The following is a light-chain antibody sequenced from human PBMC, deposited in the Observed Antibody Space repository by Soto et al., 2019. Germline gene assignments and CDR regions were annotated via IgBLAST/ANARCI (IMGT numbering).Light chain of an antibody. CDR3: QQYDNWPPWT. CDR1: QNIGSN. J-gene: IGKJ1*01. Sequence: EIVMTQSLATLSVSPGERATLSCRASQNIGSNLVWYQQIPGQAPRLLIYGASTRATGIPARFSGSGSGTEFTLTISSLQSEDFAVYYCQQYDNWPPWTFGQGTKVEVK. V-gene: IGKV3-15*01. CDR2: GAS.